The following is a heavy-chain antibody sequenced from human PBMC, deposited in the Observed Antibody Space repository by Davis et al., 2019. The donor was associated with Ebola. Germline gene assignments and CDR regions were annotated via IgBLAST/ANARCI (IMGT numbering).Heavy chain of an antibody. CDR2: INAGNGNT. V-gene: IGHV1-3*01. D-gene: IGHD2-2*01. CDR3: ARAGGYCSSTSCYALTWFDP. Sequence: AASVNVSCKASGYTFTSYAMHWVRQAPGQRLEWMGWINAGNGNTKYSQKFQGRVTITRDTSASTAYMELSSLRSEDTAVYYCARAGGYCSSTSCYALTWFDPWGQGTLVTVSS. CDR1: GYTFTSYA. J-gene: IGHJ5*02.